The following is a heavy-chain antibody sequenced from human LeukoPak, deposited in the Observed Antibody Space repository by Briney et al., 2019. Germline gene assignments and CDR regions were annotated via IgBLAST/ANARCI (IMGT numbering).Heavy chain of an antibody. CDR2: IYSGGRT. CDR1: GFTVSSNY. V-gene: IGHV3-66*02. D-gene: IGHD6-25*01. CDR3: ARERHGRLVH. J-gene: IGHJ4*02. Sequence: PGGSLRLSCAASGFTVSSNYMSWVRQAPGKGLEWVSNIYSGGRTHYADSVRGRFTVSRDNSKNTLYPQMNSLRTEDTAVYYCARERHGRLVHWGQGTLVTVSS.